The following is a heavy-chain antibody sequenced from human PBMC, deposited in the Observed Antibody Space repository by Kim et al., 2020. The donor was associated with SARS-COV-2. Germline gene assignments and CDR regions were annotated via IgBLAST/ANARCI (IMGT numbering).Heavy chain of an antibody. CDR3: AGSPREVDY. Sequence: YADSVKGRFTISRENSKQSLYLQMHSRRAEDTAVYYCAGSPREVDYWGQGTLVIVS. D-gene: IGHD1-26*01. V-gene: IGHV3-11*04. J-gene: IGHJ4*02.